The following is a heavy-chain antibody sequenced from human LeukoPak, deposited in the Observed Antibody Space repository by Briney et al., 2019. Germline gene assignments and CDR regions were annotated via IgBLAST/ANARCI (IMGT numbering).Heavy chain of an antibody. D-gene: IGHD5-18*01. CDR3: ARDHGYSYGPYFDY. V-gene: IGHV4-61*02. CDR1: GGSISSSSYY. J-gene: IGHJ4*02. Sequence: PSETLSLTCTGSGGSISSSSYYWSWIRQPAGKGLEWIGRIYTSGSTNYNPSLKSRVTMSVDTSKNQFSLKLSSVTAADTAVYYCARDHGYSYGPYFDYWGQGTLVTVSS. CDR2: IYTSGST.